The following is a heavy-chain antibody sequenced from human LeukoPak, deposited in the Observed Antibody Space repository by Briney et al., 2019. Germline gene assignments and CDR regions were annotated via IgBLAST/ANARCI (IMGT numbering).Heavy chain of an antibody. Sequence: SETLSLTCTVSGGSIGSSSFFWGWIRQSPEKGLEWIGSIYYSGSTYYNPSLKSRVTISVDTSKNQFSLKLSSVTAADTAVYYCARDPNYDILTGYYKGGPYWGQGTLVTVSS. CDR3: ARDPNYDILTGYYKGGPY. J-gene: IGHJ4*02. CDR2: IYYSGST. CDR1: GGSIGSSSFF. V-gene: IGHV4-39*07. D-gene: IGHD3-9*01.